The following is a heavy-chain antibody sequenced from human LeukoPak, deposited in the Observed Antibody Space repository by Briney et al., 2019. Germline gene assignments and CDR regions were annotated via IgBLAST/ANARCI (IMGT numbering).Heavy chain of an antibody. D-gene: IGHD6-13*01. CDR1: GFTFSSYG. CDR2: ISYDGSNK. V-gene: IGHV3-30*18. CDR3: AKDRQQLVPTESSVFDY. J-gene: IGHJ4*02. Sequence: PPGRSLRLSCAASGFTFSSYGMHWVRQAPGKGLEWVAVISYDGSNKYYADSVKGRFTISRDNSKNTLYLQMNSLRAEDTAVYYCAKDRQQLVPTESSVFDYWGQGTLVTVSS.